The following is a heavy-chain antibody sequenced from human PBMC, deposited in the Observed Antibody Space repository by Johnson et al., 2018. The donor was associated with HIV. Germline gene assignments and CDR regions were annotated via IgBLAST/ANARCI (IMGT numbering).Heavy chain of an antibody. CDR2: ISYDGSNT. CDR3: AREAYCSGGSCYDAFDI. V-gene: IGHV3-30*04. Sequence: QVQLVESGGGVVQPGRSLRLSCAASGFTFSSYALHWVRQAPGKGLEWVAVISYDGSNTYYADSVKGRFTISRDNSKNTLYLQMTSLRAEDTAMYFCAREAYCSGGSCYDAFDIWGQGTMVTVSS. D-gene: IGHD2-15*01. J-gene: IGHJ3*02. CDR1: GFTFSSYA.